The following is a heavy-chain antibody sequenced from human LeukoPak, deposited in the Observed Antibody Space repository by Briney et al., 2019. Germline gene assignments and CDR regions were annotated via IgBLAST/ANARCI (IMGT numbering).Heavy chain of an antibody. CDR1: GFTFDDYT. Sequence: SGVSLRLSCAASGFTFDDYTMHWVRQAPGKGLEWVSLISWDGGSTYYADSVKGRFTISRDNSKNSLYLQMNSLRTEDTALYYCAKDTGTSYDAFDIWGQGTMVTVSS. D-gene: IGHD1-7*01. CDR2: ISWDGGST. J-gene: IGHJ3*02. CDR3: AKDTGTSYDAFDI. V-gene: IGHV3-43*01.